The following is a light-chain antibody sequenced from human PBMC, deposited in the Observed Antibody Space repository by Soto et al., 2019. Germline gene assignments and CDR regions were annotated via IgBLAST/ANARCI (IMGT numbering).Light chain of an antibody. CDR3: QHCDNLPI. Sequence: DIQMTQSPSSLSASVGDRVTITCQASQDITSYLNWYQHKPGKAPKLLIYDASILEAGVPPRFSGRGAGTDFTLTTSSLQPEDAATYYCQHCDNLPIFGHGTTV. V-gene: IGKV1-33*01. J-gene: IGKJ1*01. CDR1: QDITSY. CDR2: DAS.